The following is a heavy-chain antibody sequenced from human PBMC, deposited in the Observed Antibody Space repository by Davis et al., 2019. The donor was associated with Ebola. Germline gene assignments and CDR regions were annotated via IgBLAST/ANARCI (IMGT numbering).Heavy chain of an antibody. D-gene: IGHD1-26*01. CDR3: AREDRFSGNYYVGY. CDR2: IKTGNGDT. V-gene: IGHV1-3*04. Sequence: AASVKVSCKASGYTFSDYAIHWVRQAPGQGLEWVGWIKTGNGDTKYQQKFQGRVTVTRDTSASTAYMELSSLRSEDTAVYYCAREDRFSGNYYVGYWGQGTLVTVSS. CDR1: GYTFSDYA. J-gene: IGHJ4*02.